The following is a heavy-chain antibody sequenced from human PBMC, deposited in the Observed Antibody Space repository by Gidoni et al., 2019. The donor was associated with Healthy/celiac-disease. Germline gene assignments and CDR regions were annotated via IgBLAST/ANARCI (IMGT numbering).Heavy chain of an antibody. V-gene: IGHV3-7*01. Sequence: EVQLVESGGGLVQPGGSLSLSCAASGFTCSSYWMSWVRQAPGKGLEWVDNIKQDGSEKYYVDSVKGRFTISRDNAKNSLYLQMNSLRAEDTAVYYCARSDYSTPFFDYWGQGTLVTVSS. D-gene: IGHD4-4*01. J-gene: IGHJ4*02. CDR1: GFTCSSYW. CDR2: IKQDGSEK. CDR3: ARSDYSTPFFDY.